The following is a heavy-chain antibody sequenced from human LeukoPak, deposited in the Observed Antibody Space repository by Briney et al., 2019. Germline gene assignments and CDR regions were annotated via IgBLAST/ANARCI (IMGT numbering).Heavy chain of an antibody. J-gene: IGHJ4*02. CDR2: IYTSGNT. D-gene: IGHD2-8*01. Sequence: PSETLSLTRTVSGGSISSGSYYWSWIRQPAGKGLEWIGLIYTSGNTNYNPSLKSRVTISLDTSKNQFSLKLNSVTAADTAVYYCAKDYGGHCTNGICSKIDYWGQGTLVTVSS. V-gene: IGHV4-61*02. CDR1: GGSISSGSYY. CDR3: AKDYGGHCTNGICSKIDY.